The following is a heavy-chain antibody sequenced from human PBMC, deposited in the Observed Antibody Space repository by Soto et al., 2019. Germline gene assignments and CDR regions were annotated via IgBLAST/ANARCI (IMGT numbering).Heavy chain of an antibody. D-gene: IGHD3-16*01. J-gene: IGHJ4*02. CDR1: GGTFSSYA. V-gene: IGHV1-69*13. CDR3: ARSGEGEPPKFDY. Sequence: SVKVSCKASGGTFSSYAISWVRQAPGQGLEWMGGIIPIFGTANYAQKFQGRVTITADESTSTAYMELSSLRSEDTAVYYCARSGEGEPPKFDYWGQGTLVTVSS. CDR2: IIPIFGTA.